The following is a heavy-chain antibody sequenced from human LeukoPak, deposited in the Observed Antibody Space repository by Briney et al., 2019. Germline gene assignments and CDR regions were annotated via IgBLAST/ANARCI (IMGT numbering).Heavy chain of an antibody. D-gene: IGHD2-15*01. CDR3: ARKGYCSGSNCYSDYFFYMDV. Sequence: KTGGSLRLSCAVSGFTFSTYSMNWVRQAPGKGLEWVSSIFSGGTSMYYADSVKGRFTISRDNAKDSLYLQMDSLRVEDTAVYYCARKGYCSGSNCYSDYFFYMDVWGKGTTVSVSS. J-gene: IGHJ6*03. CDR2: IFSGGTSM. CDR1: GFTFSTYS. V-gene: IGHV3-21*01.